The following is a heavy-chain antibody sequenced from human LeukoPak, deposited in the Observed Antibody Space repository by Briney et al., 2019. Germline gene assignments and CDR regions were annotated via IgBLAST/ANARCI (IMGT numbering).Heavy chain of an antibody. V-gene: IGHV4-34*01. CDR1: GGSFSGYY. D-gene: IGHD3-10*01. J-gene: IGHJ4*02. Sequence: SETLSLTCAVYGGSFSGYYWSWIRQPPGKGLEWIGEINHSGSTNYNPSLKSRVTISVDTSKNQFSLKLSPVTAADTAVYYCAREGFGEFYFDYWGQGTLVTVSS. CDR3: AREGFGEFYFDY. CDR2: INHSGST.